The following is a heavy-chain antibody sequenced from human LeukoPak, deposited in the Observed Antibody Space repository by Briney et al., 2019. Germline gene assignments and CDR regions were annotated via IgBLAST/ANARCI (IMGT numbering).Heavy chain of an antibody. CDR2: INHSGST. J-gene: IGHJ3*02. V-gene: IGHV4-34*01. CDR3: AIDSSGSADAFDI. Sequence: PSETLSLTCAVYGVSFSGYYWSWIRQPPGKGLEWIGEINHSGSTNYSPSLKSRVTISVDTSKNQFSLKLSSVTAADTAVYYCAIDSSGSADAFDIWGQGTMVTVSS. CDR1: GVSFSGYY. D-gene: IGHD3-22*01.